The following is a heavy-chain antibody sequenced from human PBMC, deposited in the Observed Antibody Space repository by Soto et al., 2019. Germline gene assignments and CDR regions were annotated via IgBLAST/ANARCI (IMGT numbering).Heavy chain of an antibody. CDR1: GGSVSSGSYY. Sequence: QVQLQESGPGLVKPSETLSLTCTVSGGSVSSGSYYWSWIRQPPGKGLEWIGYIYYSGSTNYNPSLKSRVTISVDTSKNQCSLKLSSVTAADTAVYYCARAGLGYYYYYGMDVWGQGTTVTVSS. J-gene: IGHJ6*02. CDR2: IYYSGST. V-gene: IGHV4-61*01. D-gene: IGHD7-27*01. CDR3: ARAGLGYYYYYGMDV.